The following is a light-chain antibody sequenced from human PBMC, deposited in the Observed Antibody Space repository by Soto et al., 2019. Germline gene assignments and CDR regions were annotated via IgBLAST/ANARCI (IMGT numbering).Light chain of an antibody. J-gene: IGKJ1*01. V-gene: IGKV1-5*01. CDR1: QSISNW. Sequence: DIQMTQSPSTLSASVGDRVTITCRASQSISNWLAWYQQKPGKAPRLLIYDASYLERGVPSRFSGSGSGTEFTLTISDLQPDDLATYYCQQYNSFWTFGQGTKVES. CDR2: DAS. CDR3: QQYNSFWT.